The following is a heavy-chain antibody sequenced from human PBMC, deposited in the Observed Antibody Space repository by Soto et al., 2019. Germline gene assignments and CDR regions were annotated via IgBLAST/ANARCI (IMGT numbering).Heavy chain of an antibody. V-gene: IGHV3-15*01. CDR3: TKDDPINTS. Sequence: EVQLVESGGGLITPGGSLRLSCAASGFTFSIAWMSWVRQAPGKGLEWVGRIKSKANGETTDYAAPVKGRFTISRDDSKNTLYLQMNTLKTDDTAVYYCTKDDPINTSGGQGTLVTVSS. CDR1: GFTFSIAW. D-gene: IGHD3-16*01. J-gene: IGHJ4*02. CDR2: IKSKANGETT.